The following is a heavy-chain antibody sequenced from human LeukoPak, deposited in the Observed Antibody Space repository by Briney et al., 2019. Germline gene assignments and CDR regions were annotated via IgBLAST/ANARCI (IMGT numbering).Heavy chain of an antibody. Sequence: NPSETLSLTCTVSGYSISSGYYWGWIRQPPGKGLEWIGSIYHSGSTYYNPSLKSRVTISVDTSKNQFSLKLSSVTAADTAVYYCARGVIAAAGIKFWGQGTLVTVSS. CDR2: IYHSGST. CDR1: GYSISSGYY. V-gene: IGHV4-38-2*02. CDR3: ARGVIAAAGIKF. J-gene: IGHJ4*02. D-gene: IGHD6-13*01.